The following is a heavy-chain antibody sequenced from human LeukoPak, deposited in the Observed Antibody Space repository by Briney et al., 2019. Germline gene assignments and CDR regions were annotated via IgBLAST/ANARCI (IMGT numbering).Heavy chain of an antibody. Sequence: ASVKVSCKASGYTFTSYAMHWVRQAPGQRLEWMGWINAGNGNTKYSQKFQGRVTITRDTSASTAYMELSSLRSEDTAVYYCARASGSYGSGSYYYYGMDVWGKGTTVTVSS. CDR3: ARASGSYGSGSYYYYGMDV. J-gene: IGHJ6*04. V-gene: IGHV1-3*01. D-gene: IGHD3-10*01. CDR1: GYTFTSYA. CDR2: INAGNGNT.